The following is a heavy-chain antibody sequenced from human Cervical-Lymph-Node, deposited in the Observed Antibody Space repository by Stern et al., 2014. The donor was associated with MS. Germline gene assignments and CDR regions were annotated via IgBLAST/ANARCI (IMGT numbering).Heavy chain of an antibody. CDR1: GGSINTNNYY. CDR2: IYSSGST. V-gene: IGHV4-39*01. Sequence: QLQLQESGPGLVKPSETLSLTCTVSGGSINTNNYYWGWIRQPPGKGLEWIGNIYSSGSTFYSPSLKSRVTMSVDTSKNQFSLTLSSVTAADTAVYYCARTGDDFGDYSLSYWGQGTLVTVSS. J-gene: IGHJ4*02. D-gene: IGHD4-17*01. CDR3: ARTGDDFGDYSLSY.